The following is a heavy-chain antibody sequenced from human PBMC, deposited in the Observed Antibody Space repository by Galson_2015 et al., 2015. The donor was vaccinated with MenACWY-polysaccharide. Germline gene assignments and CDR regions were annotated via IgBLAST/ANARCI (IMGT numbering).Heavy chain of an antibody. CDR3: ARDHDGLDV. CDR2: IGKSGDSI. V-gene: IGHV3-11*01. J-gene: IGHJ6*02. CDR1: GFSLGASD. Sequence: SLRLSCAASGFSLGASDMTWVRQAPGKGLEWVSSIGKSGDSIYYGESVKGRFAISRDNAKNSLFLQMNSLEVEDTALYYSARDHDGLDVWGQGTTVTVSS.